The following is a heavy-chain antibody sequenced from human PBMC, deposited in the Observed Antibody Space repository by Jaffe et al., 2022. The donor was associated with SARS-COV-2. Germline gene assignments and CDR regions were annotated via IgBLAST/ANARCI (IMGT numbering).Heavy chain of an antibody. CDR1: GGSISSYY. CDR2: IYYSGST. CDR3: ARGVDYYGSGSLDY. Sequence: QVQLQESGPGLVKPSETLSLTCTVSGGSISSYYWSWIRQPPGKGLEWIGYIYYSGSTNYNPSLKSRVTISVDTSKNQFSLKLSSVTAADTAVYYCARGVDYYGSGSLDYWGQGTLVTVSS. J-gene: IGHJ4*02. D-gene: IGHD3-10*01. V-gene: IGHV4-59*01.